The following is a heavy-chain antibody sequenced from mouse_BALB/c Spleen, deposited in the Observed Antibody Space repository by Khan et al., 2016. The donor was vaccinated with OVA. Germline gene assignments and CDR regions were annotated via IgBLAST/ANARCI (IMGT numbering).Heavy chain of an antibody. CDR2: INHYNGGT. V-gene: IGHV1S136*01. J-gene: IGHJ2*01. CDR3: ARGNWQSYYFDY. D-gene: IGHD4-1*01. CDR1: GYTFTNYV. Sequence: VRLQQSGPELVKPGASVKMSCKASGYTFTNYVLHWVKQKPGQGLEWIGYINHYNGGTKYNEKFKGKATLASDKSSITAYMELSSLTSEDSAVYYCARGNWQSYYFDYWGQGTTLTLSS.